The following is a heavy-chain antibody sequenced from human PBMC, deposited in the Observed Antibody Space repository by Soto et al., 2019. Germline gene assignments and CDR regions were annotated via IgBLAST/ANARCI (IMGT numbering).Heavy chain of an antibody. D-gene: IGHD2-21*02. CDR2: IIPIFGAA. Sequence: QVQLVQSGAEVKKPGSSVKVSCKASGGTFNNYAISWVRQAPGQGLEWMGGIIPIFGAAHYAQKFQGRVTITADESASTSYMELSSLRSEDTAVYYCARAYCGGDCTRSYYYYVMDVWGQGTTVSVPS. CDR1: GGTFNNYA. CDR3: ARAYCGGDCTRSYYYYVMDV. J-gene: IGHJ6*02. V-gene: IGHV1-69*01.